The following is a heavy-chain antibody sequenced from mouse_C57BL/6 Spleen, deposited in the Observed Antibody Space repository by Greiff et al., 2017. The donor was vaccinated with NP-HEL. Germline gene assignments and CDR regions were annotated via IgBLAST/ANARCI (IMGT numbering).Heavy chain of an antibody. CDR3: ARVGGYYKDAMDY. V-gene: IGHV1-66*01. Sequence: VQLQQSGPELVKPGASVKISCKASGYSFTSYYIHWVKQRPGQGLEWIGWIYPGSGNTKYNEKFKGKATLTADTSSSTAYMQLSSLTSEDAAVYYCARVGGYYKDAMDYWGQGTSVTVSS. CDR1: GYSFTSYY. D-gene: IGHD2-3*01. CDR2: IYPGSGNT. J-gene: IGHJ4*01.